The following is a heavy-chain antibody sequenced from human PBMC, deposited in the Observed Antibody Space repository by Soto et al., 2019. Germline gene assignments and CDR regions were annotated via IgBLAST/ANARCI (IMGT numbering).Heavy chain of an antibody. D-gene: IGHD6-19*01. J-gene: IGHJ3*02. CDR2: IRNRPNNYDT. CDR1: GFVFSGSA. CDR3: TRPKSSDWYSWVDFDI. V-gene: IGHV3-73*02. Sequence: DVQLVESGGGLVQPGGSLKLSCAASGFVFSGSAIHWVRQASGEGLEWIGRIRNRPNNYDTAYAASVRGRFTISRDDSKNTAYLQMNSLKTEDTAVYYCTRPKSSDWYSWVDFDIWGQGTMVTVSS.